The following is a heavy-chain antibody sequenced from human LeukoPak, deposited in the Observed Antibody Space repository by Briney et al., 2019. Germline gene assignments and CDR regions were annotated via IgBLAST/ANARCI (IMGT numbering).Heavy chain of an antibody. CDR1: GASISTYY. CDR2: IYYSGGA. D-gene: IGHD5-24*01. J-gene: IGHJ4*02. CDR3: ARVPDGRVDY. V-gene: IGHV4-59*01. Sequence: SETLSLTCTVSGASISTYYWTWIRQPPGKGLEWIGYIYYSGGANYNPSLKSRVTISIDTSKNQFSLKLSSVTAADTAVYYCARVPDGRVDYWGQGTLVTVSS.